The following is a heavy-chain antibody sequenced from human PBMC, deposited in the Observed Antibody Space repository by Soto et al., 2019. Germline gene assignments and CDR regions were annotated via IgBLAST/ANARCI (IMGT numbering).Heavy chain of an antibody. CDR1: GGSISSYY. J-gene: IGHJ6*02. Sequence: QVQLQESGPGLVKPSETLSLSCTVSGGSISSYYWSWFRQSPGKRMEWIGYVHHSWGSSYNPSLQSRVAISLDPSKRQFSLKVTSVTATDTAGYYCARQGFGPLHGLVDVWGQGTTVTVSS. V-gene: IGHV4-59*08. CDR3: ARQGFGPLHGLVDV. CDR2: VHHSWGS. D-gene: IGHD3-10*01.